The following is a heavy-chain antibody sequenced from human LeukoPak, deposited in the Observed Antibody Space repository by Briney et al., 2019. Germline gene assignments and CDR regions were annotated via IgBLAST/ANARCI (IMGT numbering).Heavy chain of an antibody. D-gene: IGHD2-2*01. CDR3: ARGAIVVIPAAAHFDY. Sequence: ASVKVSCKASGYSFTSYDMHWVRHAPGQGLEWMGWINPNSGGTNYAQNFQGRVTMTRDTSISTAYMELSRLRSDDTAVYYCARGAIVVIPAAAHFDYWGQGTLVTVSS. V-gene: IGHV1-2*02. CDR1: GYSFTSYD. J-gene: IGHJ4*02. CDR2: INPNSGGT.